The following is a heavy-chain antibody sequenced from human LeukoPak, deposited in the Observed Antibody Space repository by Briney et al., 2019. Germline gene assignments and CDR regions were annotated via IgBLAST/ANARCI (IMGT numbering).Heavy chain of an antibody. Sequence: ASVKVSCKASGYTLTDYFMHWVRQAPGQGLEWMGWISPNSGVTNYAQKFQGRVTLTRDTSISTAYVELSSLEYDDTAVYYCARDWNDLAFDIWGQGTMVTVSS. V-gene: IGHV1-2*02. CDR3: ARDWNDLAFDI. J-gene: IGHJ3*02. CDR1: GYTLTDYF. D-gene: IGHD1-1*01. CDR2: ISPNSGVT.